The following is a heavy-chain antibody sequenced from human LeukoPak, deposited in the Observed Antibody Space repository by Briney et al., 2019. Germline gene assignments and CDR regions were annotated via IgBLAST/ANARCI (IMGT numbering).Heavy chain of an antibody. V-gene: IGHV1-46*01. CDR3: ARDNSVEDTAWWFDP. J-gene: IGHJ5*02. D-gene: IGHD4-23*01. Sequence: PGASVKVSCKASGYTFTGYYMHWVRQAPGQGLEWMGIINPSGGSTSYAQKFQGRVTMTRDTSTSTVYMELSSLRSEDTAVYYCARDNSVEDTAWWFDPWGQGTLVTVSS. CDR2: INPSGGST. CDR1: GYTFTGYY.